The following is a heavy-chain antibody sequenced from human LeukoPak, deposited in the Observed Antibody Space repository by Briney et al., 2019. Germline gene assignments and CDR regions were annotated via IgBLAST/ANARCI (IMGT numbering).Heavy chain of an antibody. CDR1: GFTFSSYP. V-gene: IGHV3-23*01. CDR3: ARGRVGDY. D-gene: IGHD1-26*01. CDR2: ISGGGGST. Sequence: GGSLRLSCAASGFTFSSYPMSWVRQAPGKGLECVSGISGGGGSTYYADSVKGRFTISRDNSKNTLYLHMNSPRAEDTAVYYCARGRVGDYWGQGALVTVSS. J-gene: IGHJ4*02.